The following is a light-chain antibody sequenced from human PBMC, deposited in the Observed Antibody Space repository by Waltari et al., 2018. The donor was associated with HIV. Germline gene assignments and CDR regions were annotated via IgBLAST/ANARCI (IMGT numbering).Light chain of an antibody. CDR3: ATWDSNLSAWV. CDR2: ENN. Sequence: QSVLTQPHSVSAAPGKQVTISCSGSTYNIGNNYVSWYQQLPGTAPKFLTYENNKRPSGIPDRFSGSKSGTSATLGITGLQTGDEADYYCATWDSNLSAWVFGGGTKLTVL. CDR1: TYNIGNNY. V-gene: IGLV1-51*02. J-gene: IGLJ3*02.